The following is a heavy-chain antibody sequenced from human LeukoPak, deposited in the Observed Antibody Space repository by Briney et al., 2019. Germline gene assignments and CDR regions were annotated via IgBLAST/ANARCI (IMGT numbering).Heavy chain of an antibody. V-gene: IGHV3-21*01. D-gene: IGHD6-13*01. CDR3: ARDIVGTIAAAGTEGADAFDI. J-gene: IGHJ3*02. CDR1: GFTFSRYR. CDR2: ITSGSSDI. Sequence: GGSLRLSCAASGFTFSRYRMNWVRQAPGKGLEWVSSITSGSSDIYYADSVKGRFTISRDNSKNTLYLQMNSLRAEDTAVYYCARDIVGTIAAAGTEGADAFDIWGQGTMVTVSS.